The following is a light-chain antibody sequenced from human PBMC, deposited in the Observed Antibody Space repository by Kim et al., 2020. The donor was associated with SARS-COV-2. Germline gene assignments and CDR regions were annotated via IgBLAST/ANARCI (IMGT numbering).Light chain of an antibody. CDR2: GAS. J-gene: IGKJ4*01. Sequence: EIVLTQSPGTLSLSPGERATLTCRASQSVDSNSLAWYQQKPGQAPRLLIYGASSRATGIPDRFSGSGSGTEFTLTISRLEPEDFAVFSCQQYGRSPLTFGGGTKVDIK. CDR1: QSVDSNS. V-gene: IGKV3-20*01. CDR3: QQYGRSPLT.